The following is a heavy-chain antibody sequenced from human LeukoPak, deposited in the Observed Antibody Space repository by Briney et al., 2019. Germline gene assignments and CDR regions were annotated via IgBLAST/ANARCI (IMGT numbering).Heavy chain of an antibody. CDR3: ARVNYGSGSYEFDC. D-gene: IGHD3-10*01. CDR2: INWNGGST. J-gene: IGHJ4*02. V-gene: IGHV3-20*01. CDR1: GFTFDDYG. Sequence: GGSLRLSCAASGFTFDDYGVSWVRQAPGKGLEWVSGINWNGGSTGYADSVKGRFTISRDNAKNSLYLQMNSLRAEDTALYHCARVNYGSGSYEFDCWGQGTLVTVSS.